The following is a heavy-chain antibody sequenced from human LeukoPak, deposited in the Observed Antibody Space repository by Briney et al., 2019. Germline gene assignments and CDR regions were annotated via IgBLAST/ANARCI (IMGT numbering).Heavy chain of an antibody. D-gene: IGHD1-26*01. J-gene: IGHJ4*02. CDR2: IYYSGST. Sequence: SETLSLTCTVSGGSISSSSYYWGWIRQTPGKGLEWIGSIYYSGSTFYSPSLKSRVTISVDTSKNQFSLKLSSVTAADTAVYYCARGGGSYNPFDYWGQGTLVTVSS. CDR3: ARGGGSYNPFDY. V-gene: IGHV4-39*01. CDR1: GGSISSSSYY.